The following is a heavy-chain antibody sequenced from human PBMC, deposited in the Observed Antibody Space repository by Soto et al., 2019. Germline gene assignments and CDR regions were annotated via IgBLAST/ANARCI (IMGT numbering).Heavy chain of an antibody. J-gene: IGHJ6*02. Sequence: ASVKVSCKASGYTFTGYYMHWVRQAPGQGLEWMGWINPNSGGTNYAQKFQGRVTMTRDTSISTAYMELSRLRSDDTAVYYCARELQGITIFGVALGYGMDVWGQGTTVTVS. V-gene: IGHV1-2*02. D-gene: IGHD3-3*01. CDR1: GYTFTGYY. CDR2: INPNSGGT. CDR3: ARELQGITIFGVALGYGMDV.